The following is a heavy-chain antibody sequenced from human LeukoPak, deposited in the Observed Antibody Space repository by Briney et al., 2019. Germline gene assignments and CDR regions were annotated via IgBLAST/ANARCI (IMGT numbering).Heavy chain of an antibody. CDR2: IYYSGST. D-gene: IGHD3-10*01. V-gene: IGHV4-30-4*01. CDR1: GGSISSGDYY. J-gene: IGHJ4*02. Sequence: SETLSLTCTVSGGSISSGDYYWSWIRQPPGKGLEWIGYIYYSGSTYYNPSLKSRVTISVDTSKNQFSLKLSSVTAADTAVYSCARSSDAGSLDYWGQGALVTVSS. CDR3: ARSSDAGSLDY.